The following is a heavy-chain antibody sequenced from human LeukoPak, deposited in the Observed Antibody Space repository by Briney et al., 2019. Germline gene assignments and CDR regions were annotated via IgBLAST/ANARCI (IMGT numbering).Heavy chain of an antibody. Sequence: PGGSLRLSYAASGFTFSDYYMSWIRQAPGKGLEWVSYISSSGSTIYYADSVKGRFTISRDNAKNSLYLQMNSLRAEDTAVYYCARSSSGWYSYQPFDYWGQGTLVTVSS. J-gene: IGHJ4*02. CDR1: GFTFSDYY. CDR2: ISSSGSTI. V-gene: IGHV3-11*01. CDR3: ARSSSGWYSYQPFDY. D-gene: IGHD6-19*01.